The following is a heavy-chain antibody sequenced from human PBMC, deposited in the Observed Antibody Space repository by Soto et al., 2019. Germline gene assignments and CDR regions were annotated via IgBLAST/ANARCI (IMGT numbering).Heavy chain of an antibody. D-gene: IGHD6-19*01. Sequence: GGSLRLSCAASGFTFSSYAMSWFRQAPGKGLEWVSAISGSGGSTYYADSVKGRFTISRDNSKNTLYLQMNSLRAEDTAVYYCAKTLAVAPLTAFDYWGQGTLVTVSS. CDR1: GFTFSSYA. CDR3: AKTLAVAPLTAFDY. J-gene: IGHJ4*02. CDR2: ISGSGGST. V-gene: IGHV3-23*01.